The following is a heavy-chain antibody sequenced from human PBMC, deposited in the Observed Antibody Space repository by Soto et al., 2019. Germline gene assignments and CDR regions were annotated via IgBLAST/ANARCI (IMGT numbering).Heavy chain of an antibody. Sequence: ASVKVSCKASGYTFTSYAMHWVRQTPGQRLEWMGWINAGNGNTKYSQKFQGRVTITRDTSASTAYMELSSLRSEDTAVYYCARSIVVVTAADYWGQGTLVTVSS. CDR2: INAGNGNT. CDR1: GYTFTSYA. CDR3: ARSIVVVTAADY. D-gene: IGHD2-21*02. J-gene: IGHJ4*02. V-gene: IGHV1-3*01.